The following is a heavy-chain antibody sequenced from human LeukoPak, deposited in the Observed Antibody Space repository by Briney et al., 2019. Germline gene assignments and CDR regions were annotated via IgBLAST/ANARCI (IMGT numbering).Heavy chain of an antibody. Sequence: GGSLRLSCSASGFIFNTFGMNWVRQAPGKGLEWVSSITSTTTYTYYADSVKGRFTISRDNAKNSLYLQMNSLRAEDTAVYYCARIMTTVTTDIAYFDYWGQGTLVTVSS. J-gene: IGHJ4*02. CDR1: GFIFNTFG. CDR2: ITSTTTYT. D-gene: IGHD4-17*01. V-gene: IGHV3-21*01. CDR3: ARIMTTVTTDIAYFDY.